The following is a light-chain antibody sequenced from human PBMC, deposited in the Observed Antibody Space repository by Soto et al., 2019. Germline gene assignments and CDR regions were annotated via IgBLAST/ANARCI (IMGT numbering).Light chain of an antibody. V-gene: IGKV3-15*01. CDR3: QQYNNWPPDRT. CDR2: GAS. Sequence: EIVMTQSPATLSVSPGERATLSCRASQSVSSNLAWYQQKPGQAPRLLIYGASTRATGIPARFSGSGSGTDFTLNISSLQSEDFAIYFCQQYNNWPPDRTFGQGTKVEIK. CDR1: QSVSSN. J-gene: IGKJ1*01.